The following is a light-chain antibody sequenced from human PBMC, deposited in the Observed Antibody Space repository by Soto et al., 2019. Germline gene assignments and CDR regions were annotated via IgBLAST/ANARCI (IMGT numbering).Light chain of an antibody. CDR3: QHYNSYSEA. J-gene: IGKJ1*01. Sequence: DIQMTQSPSTLSVSVGDRVTITCRASQTISIWLAWYQQKPGKAPKLLIYKASTLKSGVPSRFSGSGSGTEFTLTISSLQPDDFATYYCQHYNSYSEAFGQGTKV. CDR2: KAS. CDR1: QTISIW. V-gene: IGKV1-5*03.